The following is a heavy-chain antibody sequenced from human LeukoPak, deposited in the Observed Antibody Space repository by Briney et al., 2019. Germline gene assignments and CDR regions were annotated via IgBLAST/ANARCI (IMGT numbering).Heavy chain of an antibody. J-gene: IGHJ4*02. V-gene: IGHV3-30-3*01. D-gene: IGHD1-20*01. CDR2: ISYDGSNK. Sequence: TGGSLRLSCAASGFTFSSYAMHWVRQAPGKGLEWVAVISYDGSNKYYADSVKGRFTISRDNSKNTLYLQMNSLRAEDTAVYYCARFVGYDSQPPYFDYWGQGTLVTVSS. CDR1: GFTFSSYA. CDR3: ARFVGYDSQPPYFDY.